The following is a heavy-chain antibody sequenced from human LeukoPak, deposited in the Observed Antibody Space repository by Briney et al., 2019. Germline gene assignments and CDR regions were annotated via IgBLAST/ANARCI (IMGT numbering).Heavy chain of an antibody. CDR2: IYSGGST. CDR3: ARTFTYYYDSSGG. D-gene: IGHD3-22*01. J-gene: IGHJ4*02. V-gene: IGHV3-66*01. CDR1: GFTVSSNY. Sequence: GGSLRLSCAASGFTVSSNYMSWVRQAPGKGLEWVSVIYSGGSTYYADSVKGRFTISRDNSKNTLYLQMNSLRAEDTAVYYCARTFTYYYDSSGGWGQGTLVTVSS.